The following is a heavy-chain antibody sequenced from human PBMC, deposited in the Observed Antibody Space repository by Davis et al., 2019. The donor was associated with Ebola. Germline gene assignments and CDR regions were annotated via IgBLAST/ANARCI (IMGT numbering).Heavy chain of an antibody. J-gene: IGHJ4*02. V-gene: IGHV4-34*01. D-gene: IGHD3-16*01. CDR3: ARVQWGGIDY. Sequence: MPSETLSLTCAVYGGSFSGYYWSWIRQPPGKGLEWIGEINHSGSTNYNPSLKSRVTISVDTSKNQFSLKLSSVTAADTAVYYCARVQWGGIDYWGQGTLVTVSS. CDR2: INHSGST. CDR1: GGSFSGYY.